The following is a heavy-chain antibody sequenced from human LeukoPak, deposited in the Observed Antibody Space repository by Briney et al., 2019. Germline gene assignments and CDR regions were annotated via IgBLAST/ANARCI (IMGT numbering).Heavy chain of an antibody. CDR3: ARGFYDFWSGYYNRNWFDP. Sequence: SETLSLTCTVSGGSISSGGYYWSWIRQHQGKGLEWIGYIYYSGSTYYNPSLKSRVTISVDTSKNQFSLKLSSVTAADTAVYYCARGFYDFWSGYYNRNWFDPWGQGTLVTVSS. CDR2: IYYSGST. V-gene: IGHV4-31*03. CDR1: GGSISSGGYY. J-gene: IGHJ5*02. D-gene: IGHD3-3*01.